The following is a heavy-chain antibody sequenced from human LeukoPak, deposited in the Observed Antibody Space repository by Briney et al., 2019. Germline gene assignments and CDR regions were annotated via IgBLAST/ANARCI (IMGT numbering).Heavy chain of an antibody. CDR2: ISYDESNK. Sequence: PGGSLRLSCAASGFTFSSYAMHWVRQAPGKGLEWVALISYDESNKYYADSVKGRFTISRDNSKNTLYLQMNSLRAEDTAVYYCAKPGGAYCGSDCYSYYFDYWGQGTLVTVSS. D-gene: IGHD2-21*02. CDR3: AKPGGAYCGSDCYSYYFDY. J-gene: IGHJ4*02. V-gene: IGHV3-30*18. CDR1: GFTFSSYA.